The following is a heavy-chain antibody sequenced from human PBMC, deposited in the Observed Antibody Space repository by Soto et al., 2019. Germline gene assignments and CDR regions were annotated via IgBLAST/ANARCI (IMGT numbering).Heavy chain of an antibody. D-gene: IGHD4-4*01. J-gene: IGHJ4*02. Sequence: QVQLQESGPGLVKPSQTLSLTCTVSGGSISSGGYYWSWIRQHPGKGLEWIGYIYYSGSTYYNPSLKSRVTISVDTSKNQFSLKLSSVTAADTAVYYCARVSGSGDHYSNYEWNYFDYWGQGTLVTVSS. CDR2: IYYSGST. V-gene: IGHV4-31*03. CDR1: GGSISSGGYY. CDR3: ARVSGSGDHYSNYEWNYFDY.